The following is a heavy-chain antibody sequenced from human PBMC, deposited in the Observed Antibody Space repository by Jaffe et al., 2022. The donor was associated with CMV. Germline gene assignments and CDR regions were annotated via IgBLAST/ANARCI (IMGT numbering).Heavy chain of an antibody. Sequence: QVQLVQSGAEVKKPGASVKVSCKASGYTFTSYGISWVRQAPGQGLEWMGWISAYNGNTNYAQKLQGRVTMTTDTSTSTAYMELRSLRSDDTAVYYCARVRIAARPHPPYYYYGMDVWGQGTTVTVSS. CDR2: ISAYNGNT. D-gene: IGHD6-6*01. J-gene: IGHJ6*02. CDR1: GYTFTSYG. CDR3: ARVRIAARPHPPYYYYGMDV. V-gene: IGHV1-18*01.